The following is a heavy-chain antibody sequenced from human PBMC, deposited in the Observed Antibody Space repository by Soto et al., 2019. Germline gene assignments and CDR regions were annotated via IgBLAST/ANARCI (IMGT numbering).Heavy chain of an antibody. J-gene: IGHJ4*02. D-gene: IGHD4-17*01. CDR2: IWYDGSNK. Sequence: QVQLVESGGGVVQPGRSLRLSCAASGFTFSSYGMRWVRQAPGKGLEWVAVIWYDGSNKYYADSVKGRFTISRDNSKNTLYLQMNSLRAEDTAVYYCARGASDYAYYFDYWGQGTLVTVSS. CDR1: GFTFSSYG. V-gene: IGHV3-33*01. CDR3: ARGASDYAYYFDY.